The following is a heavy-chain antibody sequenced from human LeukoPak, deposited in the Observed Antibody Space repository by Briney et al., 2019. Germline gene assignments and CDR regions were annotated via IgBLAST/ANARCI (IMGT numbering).Heavy chain of an antibody. D-gene: IGHD6-13*01. Sequence: SETLSLTCTVSGGSISSYYWSWIRQPPGKGLEWIGYIYYSGSPNYNPSLKSRVTISVDTSKNQFSLKLSSVTAADTAVYYCARYTSHWGDFDYWGQGTLVTVSS. CDR2: IYYSGSP. CDR3: ARYTSHWGDFDY. CDR1: GGSISSYY. V-gene: IGHV4-59*01. J-gene: IGHJ4*02.